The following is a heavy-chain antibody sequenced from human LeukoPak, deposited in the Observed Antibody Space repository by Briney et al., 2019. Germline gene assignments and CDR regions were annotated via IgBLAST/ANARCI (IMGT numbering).Heavy chain of an antibody. CDR3: ARAPSLGGPQYYYGMDV. CDR1: GGSISSYY. J-gene: IGHJ6*02. Sequence: SETLSLTCTVSGGSISSYYWSWIRQPPGKGLEWIGYIYYSGSTNYNPSLKSRVTISVDTSKNQFSLKLSSVTAADTAVYYCARAPSLGGPQYYYGMDVWGQGTTVTVSS. CDR2: IYYSGST. D-gene: IGHD3-16*01. V-gene: IGHV4-59*01.